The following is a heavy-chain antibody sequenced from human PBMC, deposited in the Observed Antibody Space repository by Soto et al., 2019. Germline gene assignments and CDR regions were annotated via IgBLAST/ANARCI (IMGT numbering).Heavy chain of an antibody. V-gene: IGHV3-15*01. CDR1: GASFTNAW. Sequence: EVQLVESGGGLVKPGESLRRSCEASGASFTNAWMNWVRQAPGKVLEWVGRIKTRIDSATTDYAAPVKGRFTISRDDSKNTLSLQMVSLKTEDTAVYYCTTEDPSWLRGLEYGGQGTLVTVSS. D-gene: IGHD5-12*01. CDR3: TTEDPSWLRGLEY. CDR2: IKTRIDSATT. J-gene: IGHJ4*02.